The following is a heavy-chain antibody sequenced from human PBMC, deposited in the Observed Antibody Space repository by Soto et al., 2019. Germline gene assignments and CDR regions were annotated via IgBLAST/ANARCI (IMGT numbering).Heavy chain of an antibody. CDR1: GYTFTGYY. V-gene: IGHV1-2*04. Sequence: ASVKVSCKASGYTFTGYYMHWVRQAPGQGLEWMGWINPNSGGTSYAQKFQGWVTMTRDTSISTAYMELSRLRSDDTAVYYCARAHTAMVTRYYYYYGMDVWGQGTTVTVSS. CDR3: ARAHTAMVTRYYYYYGMDV. CDR2: INPNSGGT. D-gene: IGHD5-18*01. J-gene: IGHJ6*02.